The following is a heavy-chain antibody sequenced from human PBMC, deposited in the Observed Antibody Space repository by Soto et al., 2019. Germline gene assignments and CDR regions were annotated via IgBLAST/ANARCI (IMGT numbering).Heavy chain of an antibody. J-gene: IGHJ6*02. Sequence: PGGSLRLSCAASGFTFSSYAMHWVRQAPGKGLEWVAVISYDGSNKYYADSVKGRFTISRDNSKNTLYLQMNSLRAEDTAVYYCARPSTVTSYYYYGMDVWGQGTTVTSP. CDR1: GFTFSSYA. CDR2: ISYDGSNK. V-gene: IGHV3-30-3*01. D-gene: IGHD4-4*01. CDR3: ARPSTVTSYYYYGMDV.